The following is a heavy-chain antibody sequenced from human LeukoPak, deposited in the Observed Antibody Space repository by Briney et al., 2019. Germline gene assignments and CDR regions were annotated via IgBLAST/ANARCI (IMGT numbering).Heavy chain of an antibody. J-gene: IGHJ6*04. D-gene: IGHD3-10*01. Sequence: GGSLRLSCAASGFTFSSYEMNWVRQAPGKGLEWVSYISSSGSTIYYADSVKGRLTISRDNAKNSLYLQMNSLRAEDTAVYYCAREEYYYGSGSYYRAYYGMDVWGKGTTVTVSS. CDR2: ISSSGSTI. CDR1: GFTFSSYE. CDR3: AREEYYYGSGSYYRAYYGMDV. V-gene: IGHV3-48*03.